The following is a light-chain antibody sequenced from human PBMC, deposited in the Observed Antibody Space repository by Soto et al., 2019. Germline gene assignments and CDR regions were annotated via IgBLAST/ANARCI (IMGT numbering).Light chain of an antibody. CDR2: QSN. V-gene: IGLV1-51*02. CDR1: TSNIGNNY. Sequence: QSVLTQPPSVSAAPGQKVTISCSGSTSNIGNNYVSWFQQLPGTAPKLIIYQSNRRPSGIPDRFSGSKSGTSATLGITGIPTRDEADYYCGSWDHSVSGFVFWTGNKVTVL. J-gene: IGLJ1*01. CDR3: GSWDHSVSGFV.